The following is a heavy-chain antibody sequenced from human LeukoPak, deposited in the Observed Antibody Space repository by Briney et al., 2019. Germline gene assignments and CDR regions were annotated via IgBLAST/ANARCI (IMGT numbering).Heavy chain of an antibody. CDR3: ATASSPSWSQPLDY. V-gene: IGHV1-24*01. CDR2: FDPKDGET. CDR1: GYTLTELS. J-gene: IGHJ4*02. Sequence: ASVKVSCKVSGYTLTELSMHWVRQAPGKGLEWVGGFDPKDGETIYAQKFQGRVTMTEDTSTDTADMELSSLRSEDTAVYYCATASSPSWSQPLDYWGQGTLVTVSS. D-gene: IGHD6-13*01.